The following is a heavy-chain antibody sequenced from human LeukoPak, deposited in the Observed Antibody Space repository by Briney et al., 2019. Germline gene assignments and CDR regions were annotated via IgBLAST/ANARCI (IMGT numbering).Heavy chain of an antibody. Sequence: GGSLRLSCAASGFTFSNAWMSWVRQAPGKGLEWVGRIKSKTDGGTTDYAAPVKGRFTISRDDSKNTLYLQMNSLKTEDTAVYYCTTAPGWLPPYYYYGMDVWGQGTTVTVSS. V-gene: IGHV3-15*01. CDR3: TTAPGWLPPYYYYGMDV. CDR1: GFTFSNAW. CDR2: IKSKTDGGTT. D-gene: IGHD5-12*01. J-gene: IGHJ6*02.